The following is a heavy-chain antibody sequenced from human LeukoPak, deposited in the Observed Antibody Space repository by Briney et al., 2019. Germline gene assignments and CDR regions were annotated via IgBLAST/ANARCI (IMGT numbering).Heavy chain of an antibody. J-gene: IGHJ4*02. D-gene: IGHD6-19*01. CDR3: ARDLGSGIAVAGLFDY. Sequence: ASVKVSCKASGYTFTGYYMHWVRQAPGQGLEWMGWINPNSGGTNYAQKFQGRVTMTRDTSISTAYMELSRLRSDDTAVYYCARDLGSGIAVAGLFDYWGQGTLVTVSS. V-gene: IGHV1-2*02. CDR2: INPNSGGT. CDR1: GYTFTGYY.